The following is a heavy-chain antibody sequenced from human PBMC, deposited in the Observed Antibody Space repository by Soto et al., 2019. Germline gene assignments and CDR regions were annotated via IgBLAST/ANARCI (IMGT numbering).Heavy chain of an antibody. V-gene: IGHV3-33*01. CDR2: IWYDGSNK. D-gene: IGHD3-3*01. Sequence: PWGSLRLSCAAAGLTFSSYGMHWVRQAPGKGLEWVAVIWYDGSNKYYADSVKGRFTISRDNSKNTLYLQMNSLRAEDTAVYYCARDLYYDFWSGYYGARYYYYGMDVWGQGTTVTVSS. J-gene: IGHJ6*02. CDR3: ARDLYYDFWSGYYGARYYYYGMDV. CDR1: GLTFSSYG.